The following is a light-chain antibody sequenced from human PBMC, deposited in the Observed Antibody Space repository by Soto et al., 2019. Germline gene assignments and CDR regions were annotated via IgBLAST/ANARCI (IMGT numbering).Light chain of an antibody. J-gene: IGKJ1*01. CDR3: QRLNSFPWT. CDR1: QAISRF. V-gene: IGKV1-9*01. Sequence: DIQLTQSPSFLSASVGDRVTITCRASQAISRFLAWYQQKPGKAPSLLIYDVSTLQSGVPSRFSGSGSGTEFTLTISTLQPEDFATYYCQRLNSFPWTFGQGTKVEI. CDR2: DVS.